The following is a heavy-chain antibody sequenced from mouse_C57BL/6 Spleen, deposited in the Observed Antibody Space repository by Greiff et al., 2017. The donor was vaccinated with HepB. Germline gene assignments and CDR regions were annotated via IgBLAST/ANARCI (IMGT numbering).Heavy chain of an antibody. CDR2: IDPANGNT. J-gene: IGHJ4*01. V-gene: IGHV14-3*01. Sequence: VQLQQSVAELVRPGASVKLSCTASGFNIKNTYMHWVKQRPEQGLEWIGRIDPANGNTKYAPKFQGKATITADTSSNTAYLQLSSLTSEDSAISYCARAYSGSSFAMDYWGQGTSVTVAS. CDR1: GFNIKNTY. CDR3: ARAYSGSSFAMDY. D-gene: IGHD1-1*01.